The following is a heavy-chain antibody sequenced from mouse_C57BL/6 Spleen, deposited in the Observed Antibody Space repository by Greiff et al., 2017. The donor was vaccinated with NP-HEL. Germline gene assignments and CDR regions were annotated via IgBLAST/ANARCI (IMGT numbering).Heavy chain of an antibody. Sequence: QVQLQQPGAELVRPGSSVKLSCKASGYTFTSYWMDWVKQRPGQGLEWIGNIYPSDSETHYNQKFKDKATLTVDKSSSTAYMQLSSLTSEDSAVYYCARAGDVGGFDYWGQGTTLTVSS. CDR3: ARAGDVGGFDY. V-gene: IGHV1-61*01. CDR1: GYTFTSYW. CDR2: IYPSDSET. J-gene: IGHJ2*01. D-gene: IGHD3-3*01.